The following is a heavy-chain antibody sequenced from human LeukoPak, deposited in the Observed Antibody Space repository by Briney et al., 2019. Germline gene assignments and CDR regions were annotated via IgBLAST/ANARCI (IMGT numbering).Heavy chain of an antibody. V-gene: IGHV3-23*01. CDR1: GLTLSNYG. J-gene: IGHJ4*02. CDR2: ISDRGSRT. Sequence: GGSLRLSCAVSGLTLSNYGMSWVRQAPGKGLEWVAGISDRGSRTDYADSVKGRFTISTDHPKNTLYLQMNSLRAEDTAVYFCAKRGVVIRVILVGFHKEAYYFDSWGQGALVTVSS. CDR3: AKRGVVIRVILVGFHKEAYYFDS. D-gene: IGHD3-22*01.